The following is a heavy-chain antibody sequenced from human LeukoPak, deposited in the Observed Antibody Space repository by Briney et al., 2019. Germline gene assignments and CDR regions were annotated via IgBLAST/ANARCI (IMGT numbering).Heavy chain of an antibody. CDR3: ARQIVRAYYFDY. D-gene: IGHD1-26*01. CDR2: ISSSGNTI. CDR1: GFSFSDYY. V-gene: IGHV3-11*01. J-gene: IGHJ4*02. Sequence: GGSLRLSCAASGFSFSDYYMSWIRQAPGKGLEWVSYISSSGNTIYYADSVKGRFTISRDNADNSVYLQMSSLRAEDTAVYYCARQIVRAYYFDYWGQGSLVTVSS.